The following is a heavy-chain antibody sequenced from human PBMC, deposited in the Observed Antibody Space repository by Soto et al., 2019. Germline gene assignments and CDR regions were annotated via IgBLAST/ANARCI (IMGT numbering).Heavy chain of an antibody. CDR3: ARAPRGLGQWLVLNLFDP. J-gene: IGHJ5*02. V-gene: IGHV1-69*13. CDR2: IIPIFGTA. CDR1: GGTFSSYA. D-gene: IGHD6-19*01. Sequence: GASVKVSCKASGGTFSSYAISWVRQAPGQGLEWMGGIIPIFGTANYAQKFQGRVTITADESTSTAYMEMSSLRSEDTAVYYCARAPRGLGQWLVLNLFDPWGQGTLVTVS.